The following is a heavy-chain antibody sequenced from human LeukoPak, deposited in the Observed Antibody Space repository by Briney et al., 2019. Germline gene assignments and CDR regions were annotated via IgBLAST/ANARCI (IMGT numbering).Heavy chain of an antibody. CDR2: INWNGGST. CDR3: ARDGGYKAFDY. V-gene: IGHV3-20*01. CDR1: GFTFDDYG. J-gene: IGHJ4*02. Sequence: PGGSLRLSCAAPGFTFDDYGMSWVRQAPGKGLEWVSGINWNGGSTGYADSVKGRFTISRDNAKNSLYLQMNSLRAEDTALYHCARDGGYKAFDYWGQGTMSPSPQ. D-gene: IGHD3-10*01.